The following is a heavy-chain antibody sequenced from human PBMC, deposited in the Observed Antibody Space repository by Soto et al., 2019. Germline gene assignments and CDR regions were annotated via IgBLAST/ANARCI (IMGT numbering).Heavy chain of an antibody. CDR3: ARAPPNRSDWFDP. CDR2: INHSGST. Sequence: SETLSLTCTVSAASFSKYYWSWIRQPPGKGLEWIGEINHSGSTNYNPSLKSRVTISVDTSKNQFSLKLSSVTAADTAVYYCARAPPNRSDWFDPWGQGTLVTVSS. CDR1: AASFSKYY. D-gene: IGHD7-27*01. V-gene: IGHV4-34*01. J-gene: IGHJ5*02.